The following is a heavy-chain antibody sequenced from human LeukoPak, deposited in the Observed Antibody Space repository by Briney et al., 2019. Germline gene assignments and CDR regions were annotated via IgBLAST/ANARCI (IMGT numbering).Heavy chain of an antibody. V-gene: IGHV3-23*01. Sequence: GGSLRLSCAASGFTFSNAWMSWVRQAPGKGLEWVSAISGSGGSTYYADSVKGRFTISRDNSKNTLYLQMNSLRAEDTAVYYCAKDHGRMVRGVFDYWGQGTLVTVSS. D-gene: IGHD3-10*01. CDR2: ISGSGGST. J-gene: IGHJ4*02. CDR3: AKDHGRMVRGVFDY. CDR1: GFTFSNAW.